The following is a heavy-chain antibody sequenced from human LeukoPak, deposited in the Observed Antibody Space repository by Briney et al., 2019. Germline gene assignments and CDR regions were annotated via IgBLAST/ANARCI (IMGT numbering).Heavy chain of an antibody. CDR2: IYYSGST. J-gene: IGHJ2*01. CDR1: GGSISNYY. CDR3: ARVYYSSSYDYWYFDL. D-gene: IGHD6-13*01. V-gene: IGHV4-59*01. Sequence: PSETLSLTCTVSGGSISNYYWSWIRQPPGKGLEWIGYIYYSGSTNYNPSLKSRVTISADTSKNQFSLKLSSVTAADTAVYYCARVYYSSSYDYWYFDLWGRGTLVTVSS.